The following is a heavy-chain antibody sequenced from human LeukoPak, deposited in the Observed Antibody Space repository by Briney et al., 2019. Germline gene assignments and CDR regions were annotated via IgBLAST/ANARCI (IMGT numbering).Heavy chain of an antibody. V-gene: IGHV3-23*01. CDR2: ISDSGRYI. J-gene: IGHJ4*02. Sequence: PGGSLRLSCVASDFTFSSYDMTWVRQAPGKGLEWVASISDSGRYIFSADSMRGRFTISRDNSAKTLYLEIYSLRVDDTATYFCGGKFPGAAHYFDSWGQGTMVGVSS. CDR3: GGKFPGAAHYFDS. D-gene: IGHD2-21*01. CDR1: DFTFSSYD.